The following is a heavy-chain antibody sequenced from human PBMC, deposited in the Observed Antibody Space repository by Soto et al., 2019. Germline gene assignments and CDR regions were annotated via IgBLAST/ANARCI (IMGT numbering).Heavy chain of an antibody. CDR1: GFTFTSSA. Sequence: QMQLVQSGPEVKKPGTSVKVSCKASGFTFTSSAVQWVRQARGQRLEWIGWIVVGSGNTNYAQKFQERVTITRDMSTSTAYMELSSLRSEDTAVYYCAARITIFGVVQFDYWGQGTLVTVSS. CDR2: IVVGSGNT. D-gene: IGHD3-3*01. CDR3: AARITIFGVVQFDY. J-gene: IGHJ4*02. V-gene: IGHV1-58*01.